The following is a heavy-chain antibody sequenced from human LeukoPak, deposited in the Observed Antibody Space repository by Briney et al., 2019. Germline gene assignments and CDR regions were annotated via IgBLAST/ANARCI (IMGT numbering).Heavy chain of an antibody. CDR3: AREVGWLHPEGAFDI. CDR1: GGSISSGSYY. V-gene: IGHV4-39*02. CDR2: IYYSGST. J-gene: IGHJ3*02. Sequence: SETLSLTCTVSGGSISSGSYYWGWIRQPPGKGLEWIGSIYYSGSTYYNPSLKSRVTISVDTSKNPFSLKLGSVTAADTAGYYCAREVGWLHPEGAFDIWGQGTMVTVSS. D-gene: IGHD5-12*01.